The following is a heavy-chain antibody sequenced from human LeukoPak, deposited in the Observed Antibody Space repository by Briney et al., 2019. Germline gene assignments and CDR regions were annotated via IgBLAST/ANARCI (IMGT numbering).Heavy chain of an antibody. V-gene: IGHV4-30-2*01. J-gene: IGHJ5*02. D-gene: IGHD5-18*01. CDR3: ARGKYGYGWVVWFDP. CDR1: GGPISSGGYS. Sequence: SETLSLTCAVSGGPISSGGYSWSWIRQPPGKGLEWIGYIYHSGSTYYNPSLKSRVTISVDRSKNQFSLKLSSVTAADTAVYYCARGKYGYGWVVWFDPWGQGTLVTVSS. CDR2: IYHSGST.